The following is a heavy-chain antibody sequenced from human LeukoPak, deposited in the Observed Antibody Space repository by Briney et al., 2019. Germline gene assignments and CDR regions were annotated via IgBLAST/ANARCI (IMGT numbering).Heavy chain of an antibody. CDR3: AREAFSGGYYDDY. CDR2: IYHSGST. CDR1: GFSISSGYY. J-gene: IGHJ4*02. V-gene: IGHV4-38-2*02. Sequence: SETLSLTCTVSGFSISSGYYWGWIRQPPGKGLEWIGSIYHSGSTYYNPSLKSRVTISVDTSNNQFSLKLTSVSAADTAVYYCAREAFSGGYYDDYWGQGTLVTVSS. D-gene: IGHD3-22*01.